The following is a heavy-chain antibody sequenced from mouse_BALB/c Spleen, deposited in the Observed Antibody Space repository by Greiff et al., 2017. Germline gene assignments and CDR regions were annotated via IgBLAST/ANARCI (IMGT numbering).Heavy chain of an antibody. CDR3: TSHGYGSYFDY. D-gene: IGHD1-2*01. Sequence: EVHLVESGGGLVQPGGSMKLSCVASGFTFSNYWMNWVRQSPEKGLEWVAEIRLKSNNYATHYAESVKGRFTISRDDSKSSVYLQMNNLRAEDAGIYYCTSHGYGSYFDYWGQGTTLTVSS. CDR1: GFTFSNYW. V-gene: IGHV6-6*02. CDR2: IRLKSNNYAT. J-gene: IGHJ2*01.